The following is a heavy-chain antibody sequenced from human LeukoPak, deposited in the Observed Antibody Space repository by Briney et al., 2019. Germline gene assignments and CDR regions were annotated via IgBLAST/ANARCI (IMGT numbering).Heavy chain of an antibody. V-gene: IGHV4-31*03. Sequence: PSETLSLTCTVSGASVSSGGYYWTWIRQRPGAGLEWIGYIYHSGNANYNPSLQSRVVISVDTSKNQFSLNLSSVTAADTAVYYCARDRGYSYGLDYWGLGRLVTVSS. CDR3: ARDRGYSYGLDY. D-gene: IGHD5-12*01. J-gene: IGHJ4*02. CDR2: IYHSGNA. CDR1: GASVSSGGYY.